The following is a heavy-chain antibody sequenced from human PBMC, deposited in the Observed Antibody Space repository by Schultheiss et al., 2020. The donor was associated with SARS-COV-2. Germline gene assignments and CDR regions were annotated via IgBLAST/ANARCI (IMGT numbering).Heavy chain of an antibody. J-gene: IGHJ6*04. CDR1: GYTFTSYA. CDR2: SNAGNGNT. CDR3: AQLVPGPSDV. D-gene: IGHD1-1*01. V-gene: IGHV1-3*02. Sequence: ASVKVSCKASGYTFTSYAMHWVRQAPGQRLEWMGWSNAGNGNTKYSQEFQGRVTMTRNTSISTAYMELSSLRSEDTAVYYCAQLVPGPSDVWGKGTTVTVSS.